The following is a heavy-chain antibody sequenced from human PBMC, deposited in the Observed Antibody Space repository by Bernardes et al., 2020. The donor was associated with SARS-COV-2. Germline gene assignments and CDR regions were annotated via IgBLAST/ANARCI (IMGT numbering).Heavy chain of an antibody. J-gene: IGHJ6*02. CDR3: ARGIGRSGGI. CDR2: INHSGST. V-gene: IGHV4-34*01. D-gene: IGHD2-15*01. Sequence: SETLSLTCAAYGGSFSGYYWSWIRQPPGKGLEWIGEINHSGSTNYNPSLKSRVTISVDTSKNQFSLKLSSVTAADTAVYYCARGIGRSGGIWGQGTAVTVSS. CDR1: GGSFSGYY.